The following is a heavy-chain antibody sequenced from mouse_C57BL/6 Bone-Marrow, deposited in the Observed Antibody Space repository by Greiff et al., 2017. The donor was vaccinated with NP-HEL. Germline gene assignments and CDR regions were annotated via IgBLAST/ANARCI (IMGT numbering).Heavy chain of an antibody. CDR3: ARAYYYGSSRYFDV. D-gene: IGHD1-1*01. Sequence: VQLVESGAELVRPGTSVKVSCKASGYAFTNYLIEWVKQRPGQGLEWIGVINPGSGGTNYNEKFKGKATLTADKSSSTAYMQLSSLTSEDSAVYCCARAYYYGSSRYFDVGGTGTTVTVSS. CDR1: GYAFTNYL. CDR2: INPGSGGT. V-gene: IGHV1-54*01. J-gene: IGHJ1*03.